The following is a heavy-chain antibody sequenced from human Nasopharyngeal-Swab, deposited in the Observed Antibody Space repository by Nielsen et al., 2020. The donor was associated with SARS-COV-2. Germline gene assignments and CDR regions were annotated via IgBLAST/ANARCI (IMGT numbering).Heavy chain of an antibody. CDR2: ISWTSGSI. Sequence: SLKISCAASGFTFDDYAIHWVRQPPGKGLEWIPGISWTSGSIGYADSVKGRFTISRDNAKNSLYLQMNSLRAEDTALYYCAKDISSGWKPAYYFDYWGQGTLVTVSS. CDR3: AKDISSGWKPAYYFDY. V-gene: IGHV3-9*01. CDR1: GFTFDDYA. J-gene: IGHJ4*02. D-gene: IGHD6-19*01.